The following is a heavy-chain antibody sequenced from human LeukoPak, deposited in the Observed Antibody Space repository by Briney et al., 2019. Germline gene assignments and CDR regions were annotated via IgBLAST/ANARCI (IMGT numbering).Heavy chain of an antibody. D-gene: IGHD2-21*02. J-gene: IGHJ4*02. Sequence: GGSLRLSCAVSAFIFSNYSMNWVRQAPGKGLEWVGRIKSKTDGGTTDYAAPVKGRITISRDDSTNTLHLQMNSLKTEDTAVYYCTTSLAGAVTAVYPFDNWGQGTLVTVSS. V-gene: IGHV3-15*07. CDR3: TTSLAGAVTAVYPFDN. CDR2: IKSKTDGGTT. CDR1: AFIFSNYS.